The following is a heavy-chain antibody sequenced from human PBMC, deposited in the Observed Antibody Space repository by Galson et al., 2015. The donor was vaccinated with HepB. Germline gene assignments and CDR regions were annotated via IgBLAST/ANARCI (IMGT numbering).Heavy chain of an antibody. D-gene: IGHD6-13*01. V-gene: IGHV1-24*01. CDR2: FDPEDGET. Sequence: SVKVSCKVSGYTLTELSMHWVRQAPGKGLEWMGGFDPEDGETIYAQKFQGRVTMTEDTSTDTAYMELSSLRSEDTAVYYCASSYSSSWFSNFDYWGQGTLVTVSS. J-gene: IGHJ4*02. CDR1: GYTLTELS. CDR3: ASSYSSSWFSNFDY.